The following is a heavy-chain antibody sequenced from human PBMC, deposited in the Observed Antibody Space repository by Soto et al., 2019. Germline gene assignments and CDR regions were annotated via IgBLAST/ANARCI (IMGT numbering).Heavy chain of an antibody. V-gene: IGHV3-73*02. CDR1: GFTFSGSA. CDR3: IVYYYDSSGYQPYDY. CDR2: IRSKANSYAT. D-gene: IGHD3-22*01. J-gene: IGHJ4*02. Sequence: EVQLVESGGGLVQPGGSLKLSCAAPGFTFSGSAMHWVRQASGKGLEWVGRIRSKANSYATAYAASVKGRFTTSRDDSKNTAYLQMNSLKTEDTAVYYSIVYYYDSSGYQPYDYWGQGTLVTVSS.